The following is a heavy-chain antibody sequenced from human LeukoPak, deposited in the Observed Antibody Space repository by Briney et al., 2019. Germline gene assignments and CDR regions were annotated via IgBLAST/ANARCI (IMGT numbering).Heavy chain of an antibody. Sequence: PGGSLRLSCAASGFTFDDYGVSWVRQVPGKGLEWVANIKQDGSETTYADSVRGRFTIFRDNAKDSVYLQMNSLRAEDSATYYCVREGFYFFDFWGQGTLVTVSS. CDR1: GFTFDDYG. V-gene: IGHV3-7*01. CDR2: IKQDGSET. CDR3: VREGFYFFDF. J-gene: IGHJ4*01.